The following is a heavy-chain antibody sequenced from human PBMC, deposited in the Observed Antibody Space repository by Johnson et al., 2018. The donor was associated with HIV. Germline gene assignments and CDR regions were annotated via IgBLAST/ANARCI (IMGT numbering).Heavy chain of an antibody. D-gene: IGHD2-15*01. Sequence: EQLVESGGGLVQPGGSVRPSCAASGFTFSSYAMSWVRQAPGKGLEWVSAISGSGGSTYYADSVKGRFPISRDNSKNTLYVQMNSLRGEDTAVYYCAKGQVVVAATSAFDIWGQGTMVTVSS. CDR1: GFTFSSYA. V-gene: IGHV3-23*04. CDR2: ISGSGGST. J-gene: IGHJ3*02. CDR3: AKGQVVVAATSAFDI.